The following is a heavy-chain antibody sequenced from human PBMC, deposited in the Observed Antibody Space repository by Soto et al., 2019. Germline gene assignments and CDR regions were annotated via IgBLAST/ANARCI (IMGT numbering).Heavy chain of an antibody. CDR2: ISYDGSNK. Sequence: PGGSLRLSCAASGFTFSSYAMHWVLQAPGKGLEWVAVISYDGSNKYYADSVKGRFTISRDNSKNTLYLQMNSLRAEDTAVYYCARDRVLRFLEWPINYGMDVWGPGTTVTVSS. V-gene: IGHV3-30-3*01. D-gene: IGHD3-3*01. J-gene: IGHJ6*02. CDR3: ARDRVLRFLEWPINYGMDV. CDR1: GFTFSSYA.